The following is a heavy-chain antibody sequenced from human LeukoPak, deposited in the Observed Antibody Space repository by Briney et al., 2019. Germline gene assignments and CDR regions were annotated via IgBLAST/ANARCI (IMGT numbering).Heavy chain of an antibody. CDR3: ARKDSQGHNWFDP. Sequence: PSETLSLTCAVYGGSFSGYYWSWIRQPPGKGLEWIGEINHSGSTNYNPSLKSRVTISVDTSKNQFSLKLSSVTAADTAVYYCARKDSQGHNWFDPWGQGTLVTVSS. V-gene: IGHV4-34*01. CDR2: INHSGST. J-gene: IGHJ5*02. CDR1: GGSFSGYY.